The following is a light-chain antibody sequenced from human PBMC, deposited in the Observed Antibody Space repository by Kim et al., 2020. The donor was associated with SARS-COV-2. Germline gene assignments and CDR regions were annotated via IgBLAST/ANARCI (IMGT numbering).Light chain of an antibody. CDR2: DAL. CDR3: QQRASWPYT. CDR1: HNFTNY. J-gene: IGKJ2*01. V-gene: IGKV3-11*01. Sequence: SLSPGQRATLSCRASHNFTNYLAWYQQKGGQAPRLLIYDALNRATGIPARFSGSGSGTDFSLTISRLEPEDFAVYYCQQRASWPYTFGQGTKLEI.